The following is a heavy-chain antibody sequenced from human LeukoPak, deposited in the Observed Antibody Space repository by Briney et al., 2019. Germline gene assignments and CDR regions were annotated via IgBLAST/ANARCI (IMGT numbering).Heavy chain of an antibody. V-gene: IGHV3-30*02. CDR3: AKLEPTNNAFDI. CDR1: GFTFSSYG. CDR2: IRNDGSNK. D-gene: IGHD1-1*01. J-gene: IGHJ3*02. Sequence: GGSLRLSCAASGFTFSSYGMNWVRQAPGKGLEWVAFIRNDGSNKYYADSVKGRFTISRDNSKNTLYLQMNSLRAEDTAVYYCAKLEPTNNAFDIWGQGTMVTVSS.